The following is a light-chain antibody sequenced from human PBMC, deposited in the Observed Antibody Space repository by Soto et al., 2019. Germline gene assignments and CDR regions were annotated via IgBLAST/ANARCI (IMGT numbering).Light chain of an antibody. CDR3: QQYNTYST. J-gene: IGKJ5*01. V-gene: IGKV1-5*01. CDR1: QSISRW. CDR2: DAS. Sequence: DLPITQYPSTPSASVGDRGTNTCRASQSISRWLAWYQQKPGKAPQALIYDASSLKSGVPSRFSGNGSGTEFTLTISSLQPDDFATYYCQQYNTYSTFGQGTRLEIK.